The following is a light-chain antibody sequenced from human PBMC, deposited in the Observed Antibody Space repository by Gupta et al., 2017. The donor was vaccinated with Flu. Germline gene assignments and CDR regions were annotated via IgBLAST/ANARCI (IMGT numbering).Light chain of an antibody. V-gene: IGKV2-30*01. CDR3: MQGVHWLWG. Sequence: DVVMTQSPLSLPVTPGQPASISCRSSQGLVYSDGYTYLHWFQQRPGQSPRRLIDLVSYRDSGVPDRFSGSGSGTDFTLKISRVEAEDVGIYFCMQGVHWLWGFGQGTTVEIK. CDR1: QGLVYSDGYTY. CDR2: LVS. J-gene: IGKJ1*01.